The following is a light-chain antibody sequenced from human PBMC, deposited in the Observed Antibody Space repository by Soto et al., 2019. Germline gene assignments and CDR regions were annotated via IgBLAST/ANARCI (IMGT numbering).Light chain of an antibody. CDR2: DAS. J-gene: IGKJ1*01. CDR3: QQRSNWPLWT. Sequence: EIVLTKSPATLSLSPGERATLSCSARQSVSSYLAWYQQKPGQAPRLLIYDASNRATGIPARFSGSGSGTDFTLTISSLEPEDFAVSYCQQRSNWPLWTFGQGTKVDIK. V-gene: IGKV3-11*01. CDR1: QSVSSY.